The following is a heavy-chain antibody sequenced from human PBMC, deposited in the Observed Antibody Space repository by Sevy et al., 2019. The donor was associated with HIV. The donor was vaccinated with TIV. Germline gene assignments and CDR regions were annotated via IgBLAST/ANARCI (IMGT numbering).Heavy chain of an antibody. Sequence: GGYLRLSCAASGFTFSNAWMSWVRQAPGKGLEWVGRIKSNTDGGTTDYAAPVKGRLTISRDNSKNTLYLQMNSLKTEDTAVYYCTTGTVTPYYYYGMDVWGQGTTVTVSS. CDR1: GFTFSNAW. J-gene: IGHJ6*02. V-gene: IGHV3-15*01. CDR2: IKSNTDGGTT. D-gene: IGHD4-17*01. CDR3: TTGTVTPYYYYGMDV.